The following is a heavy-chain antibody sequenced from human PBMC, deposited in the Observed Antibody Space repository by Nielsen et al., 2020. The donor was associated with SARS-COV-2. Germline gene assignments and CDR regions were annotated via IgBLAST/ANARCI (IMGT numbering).Heavy chain of an antibody. CDR2: ISYDGSRQ. CDR3: ARERTGYYHEY. CDR1: GFSFSSFA. D-gene: IGHD3/OR15-3a*01. Sequence: GESLKISCAASGFSFSSFAMHWVRQASGKGLEWVAFISYDGSRQYYADSVKGRFTISKDYSKNTLYLDMSSLRPEDTALYYCARERTGYYHEYWGQGTLVTVS. J-gene: IGHJ4*02. V-gene: IGHV3-30*04.